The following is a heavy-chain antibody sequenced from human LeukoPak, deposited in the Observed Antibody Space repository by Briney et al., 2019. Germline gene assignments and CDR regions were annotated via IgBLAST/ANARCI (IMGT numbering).Heavy chain of an antibody. CDR2: INWNGASI. J-gene: IGHJ3*02. D-gene: IGHD2-15*01. Sequence: GSLSLSCVASGFPFDDYGMSWVRQAPGKGLEWVSGINWNGASICYADSVKGRFTISRDNAKNSLYLQMNSLRAEDTTLYYCVRGAPTYCSGGSCYSGDAFDIWGQGTMVTVSS. CDR3: VRGAPTYCSGGSCYSGDAFDI. V-gene: IGHV3-20*04. CDR1: GFPFDDYG.